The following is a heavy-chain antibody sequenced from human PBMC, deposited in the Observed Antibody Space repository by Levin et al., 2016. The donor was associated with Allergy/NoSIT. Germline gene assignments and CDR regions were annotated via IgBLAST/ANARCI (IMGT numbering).Heavy chain of an antibody. J-gene: IGHJ6*02. V-gene: IGHV4-39*01. CDR2: IYYSGST. CDR3: EHSSGWYALGMDV. Sequence: WIRQPPGKGLEWIGSIYYSGSTYYNPSLKSRVTISVDTSKNQFSLKLSSVTAADTAVYYCEHSSGWYALGMDVWGQGTTVTVSS. D-gene: IGHD6-19*01.